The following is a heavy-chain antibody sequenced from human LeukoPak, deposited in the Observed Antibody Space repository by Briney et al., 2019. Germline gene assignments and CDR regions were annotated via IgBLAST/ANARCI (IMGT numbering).Heavy chain of an antibody. CDR2: INPNSGGT. Sequence: ASVKVSCKASGYTFTGYYMHWVRQAPGQGLEWMGWINPNSGGTNYAQKFQGRVTMTTDTSTSTAYMELRSLRSDDTAVYYCARVAFGVAPYYFDYWGQGTLVTVSS. J-gene: IGHJ4*02. CDR1: GYTFTGYY. D-gene: IGHD3-3*01. V-gene: IGHV1-2*02. CDR3: ARVAFGVAPYYFDY.